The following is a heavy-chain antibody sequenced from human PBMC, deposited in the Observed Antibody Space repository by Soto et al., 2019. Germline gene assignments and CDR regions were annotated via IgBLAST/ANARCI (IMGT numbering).Heavy chain of an antibody. Sequence: SETLSLTCTVSGGSISSYYWSWIRQPPGKGLEWIGYIYYSGSTNYNPSLKSRVTISVDTSKNQFSLKLSSVTAADTAVYYCARVRFVRQLENWFDPWGHGTLVTVSS. V-gene: IGHV4-59*01. D-gene: IGHD6-6*01. CDR1: GGSISSYY. CDR2: IYYSGST. J-gene: IGHJ5*02. CDR3: ARVRFVRQLENWFDP.